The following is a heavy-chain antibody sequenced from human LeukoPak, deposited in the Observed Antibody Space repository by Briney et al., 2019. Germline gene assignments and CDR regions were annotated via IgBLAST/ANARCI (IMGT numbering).Heavy chain of an antibody. CDR3: AREGSGWSRNY. Sequence: GGSLRDSCAASGFTFNTYSMSCVRQAPGKGLDWASSITRSSYIHYTDSVKGRFTVSRDNAKNSLYLQMNSLRGEDTGVYYCAREGSGWSRNYWGQGTLVTVSS. J-gene: IGHJ4*02. V-gene: IGHV3-21*01. D-gene: IGHD6-19*01. CDR2: ITRSSYI. CDR1: GFTFNTYS.